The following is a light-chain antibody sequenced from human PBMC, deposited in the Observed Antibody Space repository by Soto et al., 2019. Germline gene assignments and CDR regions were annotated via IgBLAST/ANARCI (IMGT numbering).Light chain of an antibody. CDR3: QQYSNWPPGT. J-gene: IGKJ1*01. CDR1: QSVRSN. V-gene: IGKV3-15*01. Sequence: EIVMTQSPATLSGSPVERSTLSCRASQSVRSNLAWYQQKPGQAPRLLIYGASTRATGIPARFSGSGSGTEFTLTISSLQSEDFAVYYCQQYSNWPPGTFGQGTKV. CDR2: GAS.